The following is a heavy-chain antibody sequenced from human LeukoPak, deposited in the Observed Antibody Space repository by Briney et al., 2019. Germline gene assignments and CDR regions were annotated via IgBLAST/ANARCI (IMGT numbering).Heavy chain of an antibody. CDR2: INWNGGST. CDR3: ARDGYGDYWSDY. CDR1: GFTFDDYG. D-gene: IGHD4-17*01. J-gene: IGHJ4*02. Sequence: GGSLRLSCAASGFTFDDYGMSWVRQAPGKGLEWVSGINWNGGSTGYAGSVKGRFTISRDNAKNSLYLQMNSLRAEDTALYYCARDGYGDYWSDYWGQGTLVTVSS. V-gene: IGHV3-20*04.